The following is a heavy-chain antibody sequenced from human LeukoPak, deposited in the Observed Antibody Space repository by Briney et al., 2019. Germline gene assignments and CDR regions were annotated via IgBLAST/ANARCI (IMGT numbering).Heavy chain of an antibody. CDR2: ISYDGTNK. J-gene: IGHJ4*02. CDR3: ARDGRDYADTFDY. V-gene: IGHV3-30-3*01. Sequence: GGSLRLSCAASGFTFSTSAVHWVRQAPGKGLEWVAVISYDGTNKYYADSVKGRFTISRDNSKKTLYLQMNSLRAEDTAVYYCARDGRDYADTFDYWGQGTLVTVSS. CDR1: GFTFSTSA. D-gene: IGHD3-16*01.